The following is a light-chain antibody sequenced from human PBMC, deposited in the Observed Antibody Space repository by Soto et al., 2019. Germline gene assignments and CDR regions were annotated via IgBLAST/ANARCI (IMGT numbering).Light chain of an antibody. CDR2: AAS. V-gene: IGKV1-8*01. CDR1: QGISSS. Sequence: AIRMTQSPSSLSASTGDRVTITCRASQGISSSLAWYQQEPGKAPKLLIYAASTLQSGVPSRFSGSGSGTDFTLTISCLQSEDFATYYCQQYYSYPLTFGQGTKVDIK. CDR3: QQYYSYPLT. J-gene: IGKJ1*01.